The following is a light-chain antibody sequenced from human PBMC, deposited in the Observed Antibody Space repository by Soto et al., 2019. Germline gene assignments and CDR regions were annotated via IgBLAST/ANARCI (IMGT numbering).Light chain of an antibody. Sequence: DLQMTQSPSTLSTSVGDRVTITCRASQNINAWLAWFQQKPGKAPKLLIYKASNLQSGVPSRFSGSGAGTEYTLTISSLQPDDFGTYYCQQYNSYSITFGGGTTVEIK. CDR1: QNINAW. J-gene: IGKJ4*01. V-gene: IGKV1-5*03. CDR2: KAS. CDR3: QQYNSYSIT.